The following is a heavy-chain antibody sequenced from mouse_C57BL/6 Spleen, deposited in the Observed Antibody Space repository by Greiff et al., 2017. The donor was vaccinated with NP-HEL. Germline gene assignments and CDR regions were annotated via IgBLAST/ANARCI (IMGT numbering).Heavy chain of an antibody. V-gene: IGHV1-69*01. CDR1: GYTFTSYW. D-gene: IGHD2-3*01. J-gene: IGHJ2*01. CDR3: ARWILYDYYFDY. CDR2: IDPSDSYT. Sequence: QVQLQQSGAELVMPGASVKLSCKASGYTFTSYWMHWVKQRPGQGLEWIGEIDPSDSYTNYNQKFKGKSTLTVDKSSSTAYMQLSSLTSEDSAVYYCARWILYDYYFDYWGQGTTLTVSS.